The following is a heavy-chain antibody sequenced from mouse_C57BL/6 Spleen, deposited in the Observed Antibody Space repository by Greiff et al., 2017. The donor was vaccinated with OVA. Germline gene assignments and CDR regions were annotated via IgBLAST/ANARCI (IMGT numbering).Heavy chain of an antibody. CDR1: GYTFTSYW. CDR2: IYPGSGST. CDR3: ARYDFNYYGSYYFDY. D-gene: IGHD1-1*01. V-gene: IGHV1-55*01. J-gene: IGHJ2*01. Sequence: QVQLQQPGAELVKPGASVKMSCKASGYTFTSYWITWVKQRPGQGLEWIGDIYPGSGSTNYNEKFKSKATLTVDTSSSTAYMQLSSLTSEYSAVYYCARYDFNYYGSYYFDYWGQGTTLTVSS.